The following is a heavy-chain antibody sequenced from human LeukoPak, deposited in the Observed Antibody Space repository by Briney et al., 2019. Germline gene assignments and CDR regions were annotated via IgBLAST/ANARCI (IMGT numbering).Heavy chain of an antibody. CDR3: ARHVVAVGFDY. D-gene: IGHD3-22*01. Sequence: GGSLRLSCAASGFIFSNYWMAWVRQAPGKGLEWVANIKEDGSDKNYVDSVKGRFTISRDNAKNSLYLQMNSLRAEDTAVYYCARHVVAVGFDYWGQGTLVTVSS. J-gene: IGHJ4*02. V-gene: IGHV3-7*01. CDR2: IKEDGSDK. CDR1: GFIFSNYW.